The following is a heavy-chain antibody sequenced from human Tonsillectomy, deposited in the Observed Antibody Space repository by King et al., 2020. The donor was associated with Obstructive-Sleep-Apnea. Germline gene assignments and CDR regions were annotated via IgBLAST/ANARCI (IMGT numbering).Heavy chain of an antibody. Sequence: QLVQSGGGLVQPGGSLRLSCVPSGFTFSRYSLNWVRQAPGKGLEWISYIGSTSSTIYYADSVKGRFTISRDNAKNSLYLQMNSLRVEDTAVYYCARRGEIAVAGIVSYWGRGSLVTVSS. CDR1: GFTFSRYS. J-gene: IGHJ4*02. CDR3: ARRGEIAVAGIVSY. CDR2: IGSTSSTI. V-gene: IGHV3-48*04. D-gene: IGHD6-19*01.